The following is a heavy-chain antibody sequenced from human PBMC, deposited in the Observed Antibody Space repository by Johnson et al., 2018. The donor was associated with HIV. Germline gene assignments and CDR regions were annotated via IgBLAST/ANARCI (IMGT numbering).Heavy chain of an antibody. J-gene: IGHJ3*02. CDR1: GFTFSSYA. CDR2: ISPNGIST. CDR3: AKDQYRKLTTVAGI. V-gene: IGHV3-64*01. Sequence: VQLVEFGGTLVEPEESLRLSCSASGFTFSSYALHWVRQAPGKGLQYVSGISPNGISTYYANSVIGRFTISRDNAKNTVFLQMRRLRAGDTAVYYCAKDQYRKLTTVAGIWGQGTMVTVSS. D-gene: IGHD4-17*01.